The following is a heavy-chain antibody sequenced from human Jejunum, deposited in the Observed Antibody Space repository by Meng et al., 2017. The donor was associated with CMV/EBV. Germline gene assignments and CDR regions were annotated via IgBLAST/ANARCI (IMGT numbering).Heavy chain of an antibody. CDR3: ARQAGTY. V-gene: IGHV3-7*01. CDR1: GFTFSNYW. Sequence: RLSCAGSGFTFSNYWMSGVRQATGKGLECVANIKEDGTKKYYVDSVKGRFTISRDNAKNSLYLQMNSLRAEDTAVYYCARQAGTYWGQGTLVTVSS. J-gene: IGHJ4*02. CDR2: IKEDGTKK. D-gene: IGHD6-13*01.